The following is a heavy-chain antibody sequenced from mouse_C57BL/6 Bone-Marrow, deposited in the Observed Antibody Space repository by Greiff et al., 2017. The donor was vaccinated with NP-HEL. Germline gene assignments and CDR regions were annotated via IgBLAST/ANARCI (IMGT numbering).Heavy chain of an antibody. Sequence: EVMLVESGGDLVKPGGSLKLSCAASGFTFSSYGMSWVRQTPDQRLEWVATISSGGSYTYYPDSVKGRFTISRDNAKNTLYLQMSSLKSEDTAMYYCASPYDYDVACFAYGGRGTRVTVSA. CDR1: GFTFSSYG. J-gene: IGHJ3*01. CDR3: ASPYDYDVACFAY. CDR2: ISSGGSYT. V-gene: IGHV5-6*01. D-gene: IGHD2-4*01.